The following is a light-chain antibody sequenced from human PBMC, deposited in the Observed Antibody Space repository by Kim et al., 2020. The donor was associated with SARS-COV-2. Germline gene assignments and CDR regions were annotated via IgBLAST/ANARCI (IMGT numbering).Light chain of an antibody. V-gene: IGLV2-14*03. Sequence: GQSFTISCTGNSSDVGGYNYVSWYQQHPGKAPKLMIYDVSNRPSGVSNRFSGSKSGNTASLTISGLQAEDEADYYCSSYTSSSTLVFGTGTKVTVL. CDR3: SSYTSSSTLV. CDR1: SSDVGGYNY. J-gene: IGLJ1*01. CDR2: DVS.